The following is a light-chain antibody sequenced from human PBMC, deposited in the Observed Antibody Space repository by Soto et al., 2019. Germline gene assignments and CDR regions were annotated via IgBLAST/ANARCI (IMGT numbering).Light chain of an antibody. CDR2: DVS. J-gene: IGLJ3*02. V-gene: IGLV2-11*01. Sequence: QSVLTQPRSVSGSPGQSVTISCTGSSSDVGAYNFVSWYQQHPGKAPKLMIYDVSKRPSGVPDRFSASKSGNTASLTISGLQAEDESDYYCYSYAGSYTWVFGGGTKLTVL. CDR3: YSYAGSYTWV. CDR1: SSDVGAYNF.